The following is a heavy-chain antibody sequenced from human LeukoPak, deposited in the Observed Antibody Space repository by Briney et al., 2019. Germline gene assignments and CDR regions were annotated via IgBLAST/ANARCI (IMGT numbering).Heavy chain of an antibody. D-gene: IGHD2-2*02. Sequence: GASVTVSSTCSVYNFTVYYMHWVRQAPGQGLGWMGWMDPNSGDTIYAPKFQGRVSMTRDTSITTDYMELSSLTFDDSAMYDCATRGGLTPNTLAMWGHGTMVTVSS. CDR3: ATRGGLTPNTLAM. CDR2: MDPNSGDT. J-gene: IGHJ3*01. CDR1: VYNFTVYY. V-gene: IGHV1-2*02.